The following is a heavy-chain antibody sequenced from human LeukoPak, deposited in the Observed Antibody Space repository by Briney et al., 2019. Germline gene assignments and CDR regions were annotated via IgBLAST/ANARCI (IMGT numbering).Heavy chain of an antibody. CDR2: INGDASST. J-gene: IGHJ4*02. D-gene: IGHD5-18*01. Sequence: QPGGSLRLSCAASGLTLSGYWMHWVRQAPGKGLVWVSRINGDASSTSYADSVKGRFTISRDNAKSTLYLQMNSLGVEDTAVYYCARARGNTYGYFEYWGQGTLVTVSS. CDR3: ARARGNTYGYFEY. CDR1: GLTLSGYW. V-gene: IGHV3-74*01.